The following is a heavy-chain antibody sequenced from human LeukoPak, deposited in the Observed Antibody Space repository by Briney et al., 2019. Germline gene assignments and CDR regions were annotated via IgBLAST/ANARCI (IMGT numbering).Heavy chain of an antibody. D-gene: IGHD6-19*01. J-gene: IGHJ6*04. V-gene: IGHV5-51*01. CDR2: IYPGDSDT. Sequence: GESLKISCKGSGYSFTSYWIAWVRQLPGKVLEWMGIIYPGDSDTRYSPSFQGQITISADNSISTAYLQWSSLKASDTAMYYCARLSRAVLTYGMDVWGKGTTVTVSS. CDR1: GYSFTSYW. CDR3: ARLSRAVLTYGMDV.